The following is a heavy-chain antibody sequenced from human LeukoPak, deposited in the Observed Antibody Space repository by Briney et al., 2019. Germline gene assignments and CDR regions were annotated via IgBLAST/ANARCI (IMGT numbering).Heavy chain of an antibody. CDR2: INPNSRET. CDR1: GSTFTGAY. D-gene: IGHD3-9*01. J-gene: IGHJ4*02. V-gene: IGHV1-2*02. Sequence: GASVKVSCTTSGSTFTGAYMHWVRQAPGQGLEWMGWINPNSRETKFAQKFQGRVTMTRDTSISTVYMDLGGLRSDDTAVYYCARVLFNSGYDYWGQGSLVTVSS. CDR3: ARVLFNSGYDY.